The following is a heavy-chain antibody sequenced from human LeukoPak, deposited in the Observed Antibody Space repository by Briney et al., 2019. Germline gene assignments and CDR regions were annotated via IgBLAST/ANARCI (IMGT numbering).Heavy chain of an antibody. CDR2: IKSKGDGETT. CDR3: TPDLGLTMIRGVIVS. CDR1: GFTFTNAW. Sequence: GGSLRLSCAASGFTFTNAWMNWVRQAPGKGLAWVGRIKSKGDGETTDYAAPVKGRFTMSRDDSKATLYLQMNYLEAEDTAVYYCTPDLGLTMIRGVIVSWGQGALVTVSS. J-gene: IGHJ4*02. D-gene: IGHD3-10*01. V-gene: IGHV3-15*01.